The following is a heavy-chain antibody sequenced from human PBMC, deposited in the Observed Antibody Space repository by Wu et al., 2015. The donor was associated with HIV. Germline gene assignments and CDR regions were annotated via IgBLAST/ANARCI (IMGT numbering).Heavy chain of an antibody. V-gene: IGHV1-18*01. J-gene: IGHJ5*01. CDR2: MNPSNGHI. D-gene: IGHD4/OR15-4a*01. CDR3: ARVQFDPDYYTYFDL. Sequence: LVQSGPEAKRPGASVKVSCKASYILTSYPIGWVRQAPGQRLEWMGWMNPSNGHIQPAQKFQDRINMSTDNSAHTAYMELRSLTSDDAAIYFCARVQFDPDYYTYFDLWGQGTLVTVSS. CDR1: YILTSYP.